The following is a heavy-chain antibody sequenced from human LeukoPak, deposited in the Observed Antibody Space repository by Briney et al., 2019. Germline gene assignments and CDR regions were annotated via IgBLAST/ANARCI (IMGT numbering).Heavy chain of an antibody. J-gene: IGHJ5*02. CDR3: TTGMDR. Sequence: GGSLRLSCTASGFTFSNAWMSWVRQAPGKGLEWVGRIKSKSDGETIDYAAPVQGRFSISRDDSKNTLYLQMNSLKTEDTAVYYCTTGMDRWGQGTLVIVSS. CDR2: IKSKSDGETI. V-gene: IGHV3-15*01. CDR1: GFTFSNAW.